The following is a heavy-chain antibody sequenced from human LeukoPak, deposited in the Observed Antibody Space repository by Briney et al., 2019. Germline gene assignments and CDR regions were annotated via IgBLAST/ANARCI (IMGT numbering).Heavy chain of an antibody. CDR3: AKDSSRIAVAGTYGNY. D-gene: IGHD6-19*01. Sequence: GGSLRLYCAASGFTFSSYGMHWVRQAPGKGLEWVAFIRYDGSNKYYADSVKGRFTISRDNSKNTLYLQMNSLRAEDTAVYYCAKDSSRIAVAGTYGNYWGQGTLVTVSP. CDR2: IRYDGSNK. V-gene: IGHV3-30*02. CDR1: GFTFSSYG. J-gene: IGHJ4*02.